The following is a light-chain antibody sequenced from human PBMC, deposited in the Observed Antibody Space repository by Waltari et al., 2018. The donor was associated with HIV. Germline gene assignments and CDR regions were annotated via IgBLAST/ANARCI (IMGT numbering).Light chain of an antibody. CDR1: RSNIGSNT. CDR2: SNN. V-gene: IGLV1-44*01. Sequence: QSVLTQPPSASGTPGQRVTISCSVSRSNIGSNTVNWYQQLPGTAPKLLIYSNNQRPSGVPDRFSGSKSGTSASLAISGLQSEDEADYYCAAWDDSLNGSWVFGGGTKLTVL. J-gene: IGLJ3*02. CDR3: AAWDDSLNGSWV.